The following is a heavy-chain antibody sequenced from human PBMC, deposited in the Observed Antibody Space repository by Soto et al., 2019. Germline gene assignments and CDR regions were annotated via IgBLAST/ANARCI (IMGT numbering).Heavy chain of an antibody. V-gene: IGHV1-18*04. D-gene: IGHD2-2*01. CDR2: ISAYNGNT. Sequence: GASVKVSCKASGYTFTSYGISWVRQAPGQGLEWMGWISAYNGNTNYAQKLQGRVTMTTDTSTSTAYMELRSLRSDDTAVYYCARDIVVVPAAPYYYGMDVWGQGTTVTVSS. CDR1: GYTFTSYG. J-gene: IGHJ6*02. CDR3: ARDIVVVPAAPYYYGMDV.